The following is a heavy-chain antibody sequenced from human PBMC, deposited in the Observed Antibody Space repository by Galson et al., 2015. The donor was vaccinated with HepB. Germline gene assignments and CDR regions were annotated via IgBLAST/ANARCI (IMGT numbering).Heavy chain of an antibody. Sequence: SVKVSCKASGYTFNKYGISWVRQAPGQGVEWMGWISTKRGNTKHAQRLQGRITMTTETSTNTAYMELRSLRSADTAVNYCARDVDWALDYWGQGTLVTVSS. CDR3: ARDVDWALDY. D-gene: IGHD3-9*01. CDR2: ISTKRGNT. J-gene: IGHJ4*02. CDR1: GYTFNKYG. V-gene: IGHV1-18*01.